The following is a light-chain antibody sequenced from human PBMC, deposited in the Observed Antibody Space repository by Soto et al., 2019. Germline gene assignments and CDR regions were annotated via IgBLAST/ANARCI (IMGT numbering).Light chain of an antibody. V-gene: IGLV2-23*02. CDR2: EVN. CDR1: SSDVGGYNY. Sequence: QSVLTQPASVSGSPGQSITISCTGSSSDVGGYNYVSWYQQHPGKAPKLIIYEVNKRPSGISDRFSGSKSGNTASLTISGLQAEDEADYHCCSYAGGSIFRIFGGGTKVTVL. J-gene: IGLJ2*01. CDR3: CSYAGGSIFRI.